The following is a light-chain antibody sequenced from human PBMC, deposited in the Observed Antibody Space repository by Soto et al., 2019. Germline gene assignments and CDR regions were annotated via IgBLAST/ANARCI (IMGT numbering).Light chain of an antibody. Sequence: QSALTQPPSMSGAPGQGVTISCTGSSSNIGAGYDVHWYQQVPGTAPKLLIYGNTNRPSGVPDRFSASKSGTSASLAISGLQAEDEADYYCQSYESSLSGGIFGGGTKVTVL. CDR2: GNT. CDR3: QSYESSLSGGI. J-gene: IGLJ2*01. CDR1: SSNIGAGYD. V-gene: IGLV1-40*01.